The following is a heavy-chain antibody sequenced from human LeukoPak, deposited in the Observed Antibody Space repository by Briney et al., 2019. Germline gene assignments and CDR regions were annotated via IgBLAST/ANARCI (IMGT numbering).Heavy chain of an antibody. J-gene: IGHJ4*02. Sequence: SETLSLTCTVSGGSISSGGYYWSWIRQHPGKGLEWIGYIYYTGSTDYNPSLKSRVAISVDTSKNQFSLKLSSVTAADTAVYYCARGSKAAPGTFDYWGQGTLVTVSS. CDR1: GGSISSGGYY. CDR2: IYYTGST. CDR3: ARGSKAAPGTFDY. V-gene: IGHV4-61*08. D-gene: IGHD6-13*01.